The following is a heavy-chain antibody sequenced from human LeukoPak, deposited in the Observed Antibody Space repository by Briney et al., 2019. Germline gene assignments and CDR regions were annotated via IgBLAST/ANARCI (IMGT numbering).Heavy chain of an antibody. CDR3: VRLRRNSDTSGFYYYYDF. CDR2: ISVRSNYI. J-gene: IGHJ4*02. Sequence: GGSLRLSCLASGYTFSSYSINWVRQAPGKGLEWVSSISVRSNYIYYADSVRGRFRISRDDARDSLFLEMNSLRAEDTAVYYCVRLRRNSDTSGFYYYYDFWGQGTLVTVSS. V-gene: IGHV3-21*01. CDR1: GYTFSSYS. D-gene: IGHD3-22*01.